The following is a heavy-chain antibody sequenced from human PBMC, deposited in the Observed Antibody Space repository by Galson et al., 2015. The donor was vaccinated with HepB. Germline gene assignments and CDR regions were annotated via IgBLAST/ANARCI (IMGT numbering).Heavy chain of an antibody. D-gene: IGHD5-24*01. CDR3: AKDAGGGYKPKSTFDY. CDR1: GFTFSSYG. CDR2: ISYDGSNK. V-gene: IGHV3-30*18. J-gene: IGHJ4*02. Sequence: SLRLSCAASGFTFSSYGMHWVRQAPGKGLEWVAVISYDGSNKYYADSVKGRFTISRDNSKNTLYLQMNSLRAEDTAVYYCAKDAGGGYKPKSTFDYWGQGTLVTVSS.